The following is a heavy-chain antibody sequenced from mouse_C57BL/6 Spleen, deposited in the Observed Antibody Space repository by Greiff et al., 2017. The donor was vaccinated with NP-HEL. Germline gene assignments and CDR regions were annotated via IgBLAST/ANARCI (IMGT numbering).Heavy chain of an antibody. CDR3: ARRDSLDY. CDR2: IYPGDGDT. V-gene: IGHV1-82*01. CDR1: GYAFSSSW. J-gene: IGHJ2*01. Sequence: VKLMESGPELVKPGASVKISCKASGYAFSSSWMNWVKQRPGKGLEWIGRIYPGDGDTNYNGKFKGKATLTADKSSSTAYMQLSSLTSEDSAVYFCARRDSLDYWGQGTTLTVSS.